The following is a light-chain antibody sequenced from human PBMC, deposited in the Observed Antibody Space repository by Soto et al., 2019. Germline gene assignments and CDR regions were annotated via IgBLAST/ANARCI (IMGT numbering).Light chain of an antibody. Sequence: EIVMTQSPSTLSLSPGERALLSCRASQSVGRNLVWYQHKPGQAPRLLIYGASTRATGIADRFSGSGSGTDFTLTISSLEPEDFAVYYCQQRSNWPITFGQGTRLEIK. J-gene: IGKJ5*01. V-gene: IGKV3-11*01. CDR2: GAS. CDR3: QQRSNWPIT. CDR1: QSVGRN.